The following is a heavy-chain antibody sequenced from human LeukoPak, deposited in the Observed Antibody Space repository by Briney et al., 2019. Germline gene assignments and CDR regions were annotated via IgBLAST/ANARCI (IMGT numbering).Heavy chain of an antibody. D-gene: IGHD5-12*01. CDR3: ARGLDVDIVATTYDKGSYYFDY. CDR2: TYYRSKWYN. Sequence: SQTLSLTCALSGDIVSSNSAAWNWIRQSPSRGLEWLGRTYYRSKWYNDYAVSVKSRITINPDTSKNQFSLQLNSVTPEDTAVYYCARGLDVDIVATTYDKGSYYFDYWGQGTLVTVSS. CDR1: GDIVSSNSAA. J-gene: IGHJ4*02. V-gene: IGHV6-1*01.